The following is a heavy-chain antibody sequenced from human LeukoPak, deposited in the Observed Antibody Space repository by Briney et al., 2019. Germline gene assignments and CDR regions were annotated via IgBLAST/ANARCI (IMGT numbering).Heavy chain of an antibody. J-gene: IGHJ6*02. D-gene: IGHD3-16*01. V-gene: IGHV3-23*01. CDR1: GFTFSNYV. Sequence: GGCLRLSCAASGFTFSNYVMNWVRQAPGKGLEWVSVISGSGDSTYYADSVKGRFTISRDNSKNTLYLQMNSLRAEDTAVYYCARAHAEGGYYHGLDVWGQGTTVTVSS. CDR2: ISGSGDST. CDR3: ARAHAEGGYYHGLDV.